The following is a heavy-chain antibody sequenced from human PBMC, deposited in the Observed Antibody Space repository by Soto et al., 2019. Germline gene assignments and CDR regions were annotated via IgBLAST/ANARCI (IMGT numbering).Heavy chain of an antibody. D-gene: IGHD6-19*01. J-gene: IGHJ4*02. V-gene: IGHV2-5*08. Sequence: SCPTLVNPTQTLTLTCTFSGFSLSTSGMRVSWIRQPPGKALEWLALIYWNDDKRYSPSLKARLTITKDTSKNQVVLTMTNMDPVDTATYYCAHRPSGWYLFDYWGQGTLVTSPQ. CDR2: IYWNDDK. CDR1: GFSLSTSGMR. CDR3: AHRPSGWYLFDY.